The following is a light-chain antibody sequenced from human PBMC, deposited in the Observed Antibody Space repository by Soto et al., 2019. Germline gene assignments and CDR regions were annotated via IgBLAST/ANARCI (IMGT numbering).Light chain of an antibody. CDR2: DVS. Sequence: QSALTQPASVSGSPGQSITISCTGTSSDIDDYNYVSWYQQHPGKAPKLMVYDVSYRPSGVSNRFSGSKSGSTASLTISGLQAEDEADYYCGLYTSSSTVVFGGWTKVTVL. V-gene: IGLV2-14*01. J-gene: IGLJ2*01. CDR3: GLYTSSSTVV. CDR1: SSDIDDYNY.